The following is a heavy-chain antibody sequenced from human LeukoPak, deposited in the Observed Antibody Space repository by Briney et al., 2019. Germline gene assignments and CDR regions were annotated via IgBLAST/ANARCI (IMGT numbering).Heavy chain of an antibody. CDR1: GFSFVTYT. CDR2: VSSSSSRT. CDR3: ARLTTYDLLTGHPLYFFDK. V-gene: IGHV3-21*01. J-gene: IGHJ4*02. Sequence: RSGGSLRLSCAASGFSFVTYTMSWVRQAPGKGLEWVSSVSSSSSRTYYADSVKGRFTISRGNGKNSLYLQMNSLRAEDTAVYYCARLTTYDLLTGHPLYFFDKWGRGTLVTVSS. D-gene: IGHD3-9*01.